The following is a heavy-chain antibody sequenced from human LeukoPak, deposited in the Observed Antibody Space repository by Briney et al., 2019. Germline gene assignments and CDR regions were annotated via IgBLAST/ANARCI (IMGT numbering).Heavy chain of an antibody. CDR3: ARDSVPAAMTYYYYGMDV. J-gene: IGHJ6*04. D-gene: IGHD2-2*01. CDR2: IYYSGGT. Sequence: SETLSRTCTVSGGSISSYYWSWVRQPPGKGLEWIGYIYYSGGTNYNPSLKSRVTISVDTSKNQFSLKLRSVSAADTDVYYCARDSVPAAMTYYYYGMDVWGKGTTVTVSS. CDR1: GGSISSYY. V-gene: IGHV4-59*01.